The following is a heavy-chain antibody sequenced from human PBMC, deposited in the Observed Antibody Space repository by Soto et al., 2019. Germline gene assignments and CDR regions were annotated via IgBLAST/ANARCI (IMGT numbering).Heavy chain of an antibody. J-gene: IGHJ4*02. CDR2: IYYSGST. CDR3: ARQSGYYYLDY. V-gene: IGHV4-39*01. Sequence: SETLSLTCTVSGGSISSSSYYWGWIRQPPGKGLEWIGSIYYSGSTYYNPSLKSRVTISVDTSKNQFSLKLSSVTAADTAVYYCARQSGYYYLDYWGQGTLVTVSS. D-gene: IGHD3-3*01. CDR1: GGSISSSSYY.